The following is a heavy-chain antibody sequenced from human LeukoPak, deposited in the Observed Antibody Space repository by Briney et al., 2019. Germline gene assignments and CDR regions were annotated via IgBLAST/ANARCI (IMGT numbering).Heavy chain of an antibody. CDR1: GGSISSSSYY. D-gene: IGHD4-17*01. Sequence: SETLSLTCTVSGGSISSSSYYWGWVRQPPGKGLEWIGSIYYSGSTYYNPSLKSRVTISVDTSKNQFSLKLSSVTAADTAVYYCARPKTTVTTPDYWGQGTLVTVSS. V-gene: IGHV4-39*01. CDR3: ARPKTTVTTPDY. J-gene: IGHJ4*02. CDR2: IYYSGST.